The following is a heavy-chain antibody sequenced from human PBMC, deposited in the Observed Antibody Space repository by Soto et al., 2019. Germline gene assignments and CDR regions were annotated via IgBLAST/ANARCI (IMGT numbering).Heavy chain of an antibody. Sequence: SETLSLTCTVSGGSISSGDYYWSWIRQPPGKGLEWIGYIYYSGSTYYNPSLKSRVTISVDTSKNQFSLKLSSVTAADTAVYYCAREVHSNYVDYWGQGTLVTVSS. CDR3: AREVHSNYVDY. CDR2: IYYSGST. D-gene: IGHD4-4*01. V-gene: IGHV4-30-4*01. CDR1: GGSISSGDYY. J-gene: IGHJ4*02.